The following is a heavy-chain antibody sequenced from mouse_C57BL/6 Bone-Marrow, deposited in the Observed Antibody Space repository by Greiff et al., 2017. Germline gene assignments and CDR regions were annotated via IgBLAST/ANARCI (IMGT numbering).Heavy chain of an antibody. CDR1: GYTFTSYW. CDR2: IDPSDSYT. CDR3: AIISYDYDGFAY. Sequence: QVQLKQPGAELVMPGASVKLSCKASGYTFTSYWMHWVKQRPGQGLEWIGEIDPSDSYTNYNQKFKGKSTLTVDKSSSTAYMQLSSLTSEDSAVYYCAIISYDYDGFAYWGQGTLVTVSA. J-gene: IGHJ3*01. D-gene: IGHD2-4*01. V-gene: IGHV1-69*01.